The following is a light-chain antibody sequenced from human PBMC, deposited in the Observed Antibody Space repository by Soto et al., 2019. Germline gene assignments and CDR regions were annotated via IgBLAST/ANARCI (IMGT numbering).Light chain of an antibody. CDR1: QSVSSNY. CDR2: GAS. J-gene: IGKJ1*01. V-gene: IGKV3-20*01. Sequence: EIVLTQSPGTLSLSPGERATLSCRASQSVSSNYLVWYQQRPGQAPRLLIHGASSRATGIPDRFSGSGSGTDCTLPISRLEPEDFAVYYCQQYGSSPPWTFGQGTKVEIK. CDR3: QQYGSSPPWT.